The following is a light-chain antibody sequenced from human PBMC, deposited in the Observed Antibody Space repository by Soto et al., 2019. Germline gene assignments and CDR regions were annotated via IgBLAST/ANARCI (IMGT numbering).Light chain of an antibody. J-gene: IGKJ1*01. CDR1: QSISGS. V-gene: IGKV1-39*01. CDR2: SAS. Sequence: DTQMTQSPSSLSVSVGDRVTITCRASQSISGSLYWYQQKPGKAPSLLIHSASTLQSGVPSRFSGSGSGTHFTLTISSLQPEDFATYYCQQSYSTPWTFGQGTKVDIK. CDR3: QQSYSTPWT.